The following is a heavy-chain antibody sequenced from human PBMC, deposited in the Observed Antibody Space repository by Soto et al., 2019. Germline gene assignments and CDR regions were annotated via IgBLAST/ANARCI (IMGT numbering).Heavy chain of an antibody. V-gene: IGHV1-69*01. Sequence: QVQLVQSGAEVKKPGSSVKVSCKASGGTFSSYAISWVRQAPGQGLEWMGGIIPIFGTANYAQKFQGRVTITEHEYTSTADMELSSLRSEDTAVYYCARSVYRSPPYSYCYGMDVWGQGTTVTVSS. CDR1: GGTFSSYA. CDR3: ARSVYRSPPYSYCYGMDV. J-gene: IGHJ6*02. D-gene: IGHD4-4*01. CDR2: IIPIFGTA.